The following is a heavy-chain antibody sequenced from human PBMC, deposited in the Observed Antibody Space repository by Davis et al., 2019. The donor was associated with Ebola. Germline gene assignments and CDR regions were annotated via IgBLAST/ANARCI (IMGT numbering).Heavy chain of an antibody. J-gene: IGHJ5*02. D-gene: IGHD2-2*01. V-gene: IGHV1-8*02. Sequence: ASVKVSCKASGYTFTSYDINWVRQATGQGLEWMGWMNPNSGNTGYAQKLQGRVTMTRDTSISTAYMELSRLRSDDTAVYYCARRYCSSTSCSYNWFDPWGQGTLVTVSS. CDR2: MNPNSGNT. CDR1: GYTFTSYD. CDR3: ARRYCSSTSCSYNWFDP.